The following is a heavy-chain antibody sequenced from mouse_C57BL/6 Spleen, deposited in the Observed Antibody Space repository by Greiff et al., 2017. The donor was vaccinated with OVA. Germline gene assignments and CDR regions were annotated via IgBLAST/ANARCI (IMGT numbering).Heavy chain of an antibody. Sequence: EVKLVESGAGLVKPGGSLKLTCAASGFTFSSYAMSWVRQTPEKRLEWVAYISSGGDYIYYADTVKGRFTIYRDHARNTLYLQMSSLKSEDTAMYYCTRGFQLGLYWGQGTLVTVSA. V-gene: IGHV5-9-1*02. D-gene: IGHD3-1*01. CDR1: GFTFSSYA. J-gene: IGHJ3*01. CDR2: ISSGGDYI. CDR3: TRGFQLGLY.